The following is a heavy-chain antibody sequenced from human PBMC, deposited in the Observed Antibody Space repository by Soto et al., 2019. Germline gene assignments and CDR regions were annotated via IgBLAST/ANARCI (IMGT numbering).Heavy chain of an antibody. D-gene: IGHD3-9*01. CDR2: ISYDGSNK. V-gene: IGHV3-30*18. Sequence: GGSLRLSCAASGFTFSSYGMHWVRQAPGKGLEWVAVISYDGSNKYYADSVKGRFTISRDNSKNTLYLQMNSLRAEDTAVYYCAKECLPDYDILTGYKREGADYYYGMDVWGQGTTVTVSS. CDR3: AKECLPDYDILTGYKREGADYYYGMDV. CDR1: GFTFSSYG. J-gene: IGHJ6*02.